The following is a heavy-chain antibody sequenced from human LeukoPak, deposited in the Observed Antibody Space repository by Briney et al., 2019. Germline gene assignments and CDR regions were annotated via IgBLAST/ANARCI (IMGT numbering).Heavy chain of an antibody. CDR2: IKQDGSEK. D-gene: IGHD2-2*02. V-gene: IGHV3-7*03. CDR1: GFTFGSYW. Sequence: PGGSLRLSCAASGFTFGSYWMSWVRQAPGKGLEWVANIKQDGSEKYYVDSVKGRFTISRDNSKNTLNLQMNSLRAEDTAVYYCAKGCSSTSCYTDDYYYYNMDVWGQGTTVAVSS. J-gene: IGHJ6*02. CDR3: AKGCSSTSCYTDDYYYYNMDV.